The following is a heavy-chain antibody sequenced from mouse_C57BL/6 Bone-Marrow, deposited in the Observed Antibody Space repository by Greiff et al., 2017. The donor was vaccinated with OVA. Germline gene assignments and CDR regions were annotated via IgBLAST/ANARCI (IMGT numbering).Heavy chain of an antibody. CDR1: GYTFTSYW. CDR2: IDPSDSYT. J-gene: IGHJ1*03. Sequence: QVQLKQPGAELVRPGTSVKLSCKASGYTFTSYWMHWVKQRPGQGLEWIGVIDPSDSYTNYNQKFKGKATLTVDTSSSTAYMQLSSLTSEDSAVYYCAPITTVVASTGFDVWGTGTTVTVSS. D-gene: IGHD1-1*01. V-gene: IGHV1-59*01. CDR3: APITTVVASTGFDV.